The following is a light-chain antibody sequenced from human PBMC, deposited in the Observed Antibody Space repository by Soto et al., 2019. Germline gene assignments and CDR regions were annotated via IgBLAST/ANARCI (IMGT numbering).Light chain of an antibody. CDR1: RGHSSYA. J-gene: IGLJ2*01. CDR2: LNNDGSH. CDR3: QTWGTGFQF. V-gene: IGLV4-69*01. Sequence: QSVLTQSPSASASRGASVKLTCTLSRGHSSYAIAWHQKQPGKGPRYLMDLNNDGSHTKGDGIPDRFSGSSSGADRYLIISSLQSEDEADYYCQTWGTGFQFFGGGTKLTVL.